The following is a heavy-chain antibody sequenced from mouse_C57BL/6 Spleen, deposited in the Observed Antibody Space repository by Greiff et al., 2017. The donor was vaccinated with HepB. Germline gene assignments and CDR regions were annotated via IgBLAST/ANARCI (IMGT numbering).Heavy chain of an antibody. V-gene: IGHV2-5*01. CDR1: GFSLTSYG. J-gene: IGHJ1*03. Sequence: VKLVESGPGLVQPSQSLSITCTVSGFSLTSYGVHWVRQSPGKGLEWLGVIWRGGSTDYNAAFMSRLSITKDNSKSQVFFKMNSLQADDTAIYYCAKNSPYYYGSSYEYFDVWGTGTTVTVSS. CDR2: IWRGGST. CDR3: AKNSPYYYGSSYEYFDV. D-gene: IGHD1-1*01.